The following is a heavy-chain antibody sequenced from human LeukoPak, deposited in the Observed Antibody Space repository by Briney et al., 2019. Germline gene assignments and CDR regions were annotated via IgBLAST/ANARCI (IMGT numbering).Heavy chain of an antibody. CDR1: GGSFSGYY. CDR3: ARRGGRITMVRGVRGPSNWFGP. J-gene: IGHJ5*02. Sequence: SETLSLTCAVYGGSFSGYYWSWIRQPPGKGLEWIGEINHSGSTNYNPSLKSRVTISVDTSKNQFSLKLSSVTAADTAVYYCARRGGRITMVRGVRGPSNWFGPWGQGTLVTVSS. D-gene: IGHD3-10*01. V-gene: IGHV4-34*01. CDR2: INHSGST.